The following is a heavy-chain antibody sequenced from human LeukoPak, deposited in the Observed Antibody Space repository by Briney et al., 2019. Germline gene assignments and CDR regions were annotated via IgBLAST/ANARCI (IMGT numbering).Heavy chain of an antibody. J-gene: IGHJ2*01. CDR3: ARWTSSYFGP. Sequence: HPGGSLRLSCAASGFTVTSNGMHWVRQAPGKGLEDVSAISSNGVDTYYANSVKGRFSVSRDISKNTVYLQMGSLRAEDMAVYYCARWTSSYFGPWGRGTLVTVSS. CDR2: ISSNGVDT. CDR1: GFTVTSNG. D-gene: IGHD2-2*01. V-gene: IGHV3-64*01.